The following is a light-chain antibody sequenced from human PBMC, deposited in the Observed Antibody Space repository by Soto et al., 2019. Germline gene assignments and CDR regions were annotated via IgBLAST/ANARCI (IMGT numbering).Light chain of an antibody. CDR3: QQYVSPPWT. V-gene: IGKV3-20*01. J-gene: IGKJ1*01. CDR2: GAS. CDR1: QRLSTTY. Sequence: EIFFTHSPCTLSSSPGERATLSFRASQRLSTTYLGWYQKKPGQAPRLLIDGASNRATGNPDRFSGSGSGTDFTLTISRLEPEDFAVYYCQQYVSPPWTFGQGTKVDIK.